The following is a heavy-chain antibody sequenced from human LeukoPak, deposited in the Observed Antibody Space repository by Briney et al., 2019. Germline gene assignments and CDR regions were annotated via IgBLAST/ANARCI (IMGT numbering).Heavy chain of an antibody. Sequence: SETLSLTCTVSGGSISSSSYYWGWIRQPPGKGLEWIGNIYYSGSTYYNPSLKSRVTISVDTSKNQFSLKLSSVTAADTAVYYCATLKFDGSMVRGGSWWYLDLWGRGTLVTVSS. CDR3: ATLKFDGSMVRGGSWWYLDL. CDR2: IYYSGST. D-gene: IGHD3-10*01. V-gene: IGHV4-39*01. CDR1: GGSISSSSYY. J-gene: IGHJ2*01.